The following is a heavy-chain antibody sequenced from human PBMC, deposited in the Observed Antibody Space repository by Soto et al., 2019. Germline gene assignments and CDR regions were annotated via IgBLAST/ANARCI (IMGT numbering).Heavy chain of an antibody. CDR2: IIPILGIA. V-gene: IGHV1-69*02. D-gene: IGHD4-17*01. CDR3: ASRHDYGDYGDSY. CDR1: GGTFSSYT. Sequence: QVQLVQSGAEVKKPGSSVKVSCKASGGTFSSYTISWVRQAPGQGLEWMGRIIPILGIANYAQKFQGRVTXTXDXCTSTAYMELSSLRSEDTAVYYCASRHDYGDYGDSYWGQGTLVTVSS. J-gene: IGHJ4*02.